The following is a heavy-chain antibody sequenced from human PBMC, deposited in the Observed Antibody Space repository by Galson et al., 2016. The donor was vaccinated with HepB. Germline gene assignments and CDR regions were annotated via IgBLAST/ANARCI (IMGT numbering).Heavy chain of an antibody. D-gene: IGHD6-19*01. CDR3: ARSSGWYALDY. Sequence: SETLSLTCSVSGGSITSSNWWSWVRQSPGKGLEWIGEASHSGSITYNPSLKSRVTISVDKSKNQFSLKVISVTAADTALYYCARSSGWYALDYWGQGALVTVSS. CDR1: GGSITSSNW. J-gene: IGHJ4*02. V-gene: IGHV4/OR15-8*01. CDR2: ASHSGSI.